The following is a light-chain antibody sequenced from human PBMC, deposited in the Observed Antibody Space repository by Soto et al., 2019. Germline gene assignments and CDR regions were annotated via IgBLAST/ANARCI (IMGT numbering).Light chain of an antibody. CDR1: QDINKN. CDR2: DAS. Sequence: DIQMTQSPSSLSASVGDRVTITCQASQDINKNLIWYQQKPGKAPKLLIYDASTLQSGVPSRFSGSGSGTDFTLTISSLQPEDVATYYCQKYNSAPQTFGQGTKVDIK. V-gene: IGKV1-27*01. J-gene: IGKJ1*01. CDR3: QKYNSAPQT.